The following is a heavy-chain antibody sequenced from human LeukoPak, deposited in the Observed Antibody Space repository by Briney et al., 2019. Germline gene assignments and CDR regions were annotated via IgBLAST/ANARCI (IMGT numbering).Heavy chain of an antibody. CDR2: VNTGGGST. CDR3: ARLGREGYSYTYFDY. J-gene: IGHJ4*02. Sequence: PGGSLRLSCAASGFTFISYAMSWVRQAPGKGLEWVSTVNTGGGSTYYADSVKGRFTISRDNSKNTLYLQMNSLRAEDTAIYYCARLGREGYSYTYFDYWGQRTLVSVSS. V-gene: IGHV3-23*01. D-gene: IGHD5-18*01. CDR1: GFTFISYA.